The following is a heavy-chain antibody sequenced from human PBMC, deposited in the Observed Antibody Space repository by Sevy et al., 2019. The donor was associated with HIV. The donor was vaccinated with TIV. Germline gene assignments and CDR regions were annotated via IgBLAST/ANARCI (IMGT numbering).Heavy chain of an antibody. Sequence: GGPLRLSCAASGFTLSSYGMHWVRQAPGKGLEWVAVIRYDGSNKYYADSVKGRFTISRDNSKNTPYLQMNSLRAEDTAVYYCARDRLGITISAEWGGGMDVWGQGTTVTVSS. CDR3: ARDRLGITISAEWGGGMDV. J-gene: IGHJ6*02. D-gene: IGHD3-3*01. V-gene: IGHV3-33*01. CDR2: IRYDGSNK. CDR1: GFTLSSYG.